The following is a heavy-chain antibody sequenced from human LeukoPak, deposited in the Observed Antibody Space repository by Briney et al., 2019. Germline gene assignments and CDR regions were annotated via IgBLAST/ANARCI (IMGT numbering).Heavy chain of an antibody. D-gene: IGHD6-19*01. V-gene: IGHV5-51*01. Sequence: GESLKISCQCSGYSFTSYWIGWVPKMPGKGLAWMGIIYPGDSDTRYSPSFQGQVTISADKSISTAYLQWSSLKASDTAMYYCARHVIAVAGKNYYYYMDVWGKGTTVTVSS. CDR2: IYPGDSDT. J-gene: IGHJ6*03. CDR1: GYSFTSYW. CDR3: ARHVIAVAGKNYYYYMDV.